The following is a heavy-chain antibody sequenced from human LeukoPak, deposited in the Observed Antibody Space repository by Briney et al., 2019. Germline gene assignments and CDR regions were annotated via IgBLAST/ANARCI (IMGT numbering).Heavy chain of an antibody. J-gene: IGHJ4*02. V-gene: IGHV4-39*01. D-gene: IGHD3-10*01. CDR1: GGSIRSSRYY. CDR2: IYYSGTT. CDR3: AGPITMVRGVDH. Sequence: PSETLSLTCTVSGGSIRSSRYYWGWIRQPPGKGLEWIGTIYYSGTTYYNPSLKSRVTISVDTSKNQFSLKLSSVTAADTALYYCAGPITMVRGVDHWGQGTLVTVSS.